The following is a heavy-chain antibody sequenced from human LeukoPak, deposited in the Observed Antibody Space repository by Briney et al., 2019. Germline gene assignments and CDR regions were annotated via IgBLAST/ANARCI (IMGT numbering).Heavy chain of an antibody. CDR1: GGSISSSSYY. D-gene: IGHD5-18*01. CDR2: IYYSGST. J-gene: IGHJ5*02. V-gene: IGHV4-39*01. Sequence: SETLSLTCTVSGGSISSSSYYWGWIRQPPGKGLEWIGSIYYSGSTYYNPSLKSRVTISVDTSKNQFSLKLSSVTAADTAVYYCARHSLPSMVTSSFDPWGQGTLVTVSS. CDR3: ARHSLPSMVTSSFDP.